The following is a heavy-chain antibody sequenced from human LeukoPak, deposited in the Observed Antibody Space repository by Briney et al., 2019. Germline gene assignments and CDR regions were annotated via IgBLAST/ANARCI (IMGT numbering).Heavy chain of an antibody. V-gene: IGHV3-33*01. J-gene: IGHJ4*02. D-gene: IGHD3-22*01. CDR3: AREPPPMIVVWGFDY. CDR2: ICYDGSNK. CDR1: GFTFSSYG. Sequence: PGGSLRLSCAASGFTFSSYGMHWVRQAPGKGLEWVAVICYDGSNKYYADSVEGRFTISRDNSRNTLYLQMNSLRAEDTAVYYCAREPPPMIVVWGFDYWGQGTLVTVSS.